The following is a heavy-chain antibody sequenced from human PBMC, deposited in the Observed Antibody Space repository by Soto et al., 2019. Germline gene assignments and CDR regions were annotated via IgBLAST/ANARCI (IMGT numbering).Heavy chain of an antibody. D-gene: IGHD3-3*01. V-gene: IGHV4-61*01. CDR3: ARGVFRFLQWFDP. J-gene: IGHJ5*02. CDR1: GGSVNSENYY. Sequence: ETLSLSCPVSGGSVNSENYYWSWIRQPPGKGLEWIGYVYYSGSTNYNPSLKSRATISLDTYRNQFSLKMTSMTSADTAFYYCARGVFRFLQWFDPWGQGTLVTVS. CDR2: VYYSGST.